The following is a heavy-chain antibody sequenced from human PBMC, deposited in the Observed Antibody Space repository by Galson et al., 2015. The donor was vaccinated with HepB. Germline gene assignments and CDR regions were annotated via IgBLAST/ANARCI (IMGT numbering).Heavy chain of an antibody. CDR1: GFTFSSYS. Sequence: SLRLSCAASGFTFSSYSMNWVRQAPGKGLEWVSSISSSSSYIYYADSVKGRFTISRDNAKNSLYLQMNSLRAEDTAVYYCARDLLLLQYYYYGMDVWGQGTTVTVS. J-gene: IGHJ6*02. V-gene: IGHV3-21*01. D-gene: IGHD3-22*01. CDR3: ARDLLLLQYYYYGMDV. CDR2: ISSSSSYI.